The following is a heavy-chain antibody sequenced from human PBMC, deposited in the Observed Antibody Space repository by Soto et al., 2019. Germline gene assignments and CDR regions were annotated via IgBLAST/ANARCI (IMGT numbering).Heavy chain of an antibody. D-gene: IGHD2-15*01. CDR3: TRGLPPYCSGGSCYSGRDWYFDL. CDR1: GFTFSNAW. J-gene: IGHJ2*01. V-gene: IGHV3-15*01. Sequence: EVQLVESGGGLVKPGGSLRLSCAASGFTFSNAWMSWVRQAPGKGLEWVGRIKSKTDGGTTDYAAPVKGRFTISRDDSKNSLYLQTKSLKTGDTAVYYCTRGLPPYCSGGSCYSGRDWYFDLWGRGTLVTVSS. CDR2: IKSKTDGGTT.